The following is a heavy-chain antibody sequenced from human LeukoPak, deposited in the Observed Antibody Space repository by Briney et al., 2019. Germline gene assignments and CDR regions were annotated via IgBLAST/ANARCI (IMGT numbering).Heavy chain of an antibody. J-gene: IGHJ4*02. V-gene: IGHV4-59*12. D-gene: IGHD6-19*01. Sequence: SETLSLTCTVSGGSISSYYWSWIRQPPGKGLEWIGYIYYSGSTYYNPSLKSRVTISVDTSKNQFSLKLSSVTAADTAVYYCARDIGIAVAGSRIGVFDYWGQGTLVTVSS. CDR2: IYYSGST. CDR1: GGSISSYY. CDR3: ARDIGIAVAGSRIGVFDY.